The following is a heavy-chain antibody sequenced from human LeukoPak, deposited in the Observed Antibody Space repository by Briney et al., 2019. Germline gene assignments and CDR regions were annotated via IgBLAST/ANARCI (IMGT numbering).Heavy chain of an antibody. J-gene: IGHJ3*02. D-gene: IGHD1-26*01. CDR1: GFTFNTYS. CDR2: ISSDSRYI. V-gene: IGHV3-21*01. CDR3: ARPIVGATSAFDI. Sequence: GGSLRLSCAASGFTFNTYSMNWLRQAPGKGLEWVSSISSDSRYIYYADSVKGRFTTSRDNAKNSLYLQMNSLRAEDTTVYYCARPIVGATSAFDIWGQGTMVTVSS.